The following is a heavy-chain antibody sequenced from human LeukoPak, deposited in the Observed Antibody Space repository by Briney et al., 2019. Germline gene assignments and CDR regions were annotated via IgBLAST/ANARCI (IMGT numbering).Heavy chain of an antibody. J-gene: IGHJ5*02. CDR1: GGSMSSYY. CDR2: IYASGST. D-gene: IGHD3-10*01. CDR3: ARGHYYGSGSYYSS. Sequence: SETLSLTCTVSGGSMSSYYWSWLRQPAGKGLEWIGRIYASGSTNYNPSFNSRVTMSLDTSKKQFSLRLSSVTAADTAVYYCARGHYYGSGSYYSSWGQGTLVTVSS. V-gene: IGHV4-4*07.